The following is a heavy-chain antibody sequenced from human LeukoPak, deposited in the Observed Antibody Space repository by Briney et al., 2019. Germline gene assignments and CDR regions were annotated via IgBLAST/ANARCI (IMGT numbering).Heavy chain of an antibody. V-gene: IGHV4-39*02. Sequence: PSETLSLTCTVSGGSISTSSYYWGWIRQPPGKGLEWIGSISESGRTYYNLSLKSRVIISVDTSKKHFSLKLSSVTAADTAVYYCARHCTGDICAAYYFYYYMDVWGKGTTVTVSS. D-gene: IGHD2-8*02. CDR3: ARHCTGDICAAYYFYYYMDV. CDR1: GGSISTSSYY. J-gene: IGHJ6*03. CDR2: ISESGRT.